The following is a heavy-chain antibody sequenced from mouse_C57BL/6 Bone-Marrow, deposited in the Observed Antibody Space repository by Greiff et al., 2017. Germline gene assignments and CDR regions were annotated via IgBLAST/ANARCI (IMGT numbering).Heavy chain of an antibody. J-gene: IGHJ2*01. V-gene: IGHV1-64*01. CDR2: IHPNSGST. CDR1: GYTFTSYW. CDR3: ARHRAHYFDY. Sequence: QVQLQQPGAELVKPGASVKLSCKASGYTFTSYWMHWVKQRPGQGLEWIGMIHPNSGSTNYNEKFKSKATLTVDTSSSTAYMQLSSLTSEDSAVYYCARHRAHYFDYWGQGTTLTVSS. D-gene: IGHD3-3*01.